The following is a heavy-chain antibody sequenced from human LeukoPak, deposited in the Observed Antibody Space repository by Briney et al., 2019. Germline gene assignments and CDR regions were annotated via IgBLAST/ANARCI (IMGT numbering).Heavy chain of an antibody. CDR2: ISDTGGST. CDR3: AKGRIQSYMAPEY. CDR1: AFTFGSSG. J-gene: IGHJ4*02. D-gene: IGHD5-18*01. Sequence: PGGSLRLSCAASAFTFGSSGMSWVRQAPGKGLEWVSAISDTGGSTFYADSVKGRFTISRDNSKNTLYLQMNSLRAEDTAVYYCAKGRIQSYMAPEYWGQGTLVTVSS. V-gene: IGHV3-23*01.